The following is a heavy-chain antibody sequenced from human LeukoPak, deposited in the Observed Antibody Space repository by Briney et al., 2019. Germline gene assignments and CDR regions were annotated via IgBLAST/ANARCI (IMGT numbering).Heavy chain of an antibody. CDR1: GGSISSGTYY. D-gene: IGHD3-22*01. Sequence: SETLSLTCTVSGGSISSGTYYWNWIRQPAGKGLEWIGRIYTSGSTNYNPSLKSRVTISMDTSKNQFSQKLTSVTAADTAMYYCARDPYDTSANDAFDIWGQGTMVSVSS. J-gene: IGHJ3*02. V-gene: IGHV4-61*02. CDR2: IYTSGST. CDR3: ARDPYDTSANDAFDI.